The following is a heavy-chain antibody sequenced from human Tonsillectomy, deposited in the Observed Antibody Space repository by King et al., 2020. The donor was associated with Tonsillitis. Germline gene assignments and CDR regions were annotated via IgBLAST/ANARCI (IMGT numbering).Heavy chain of an antibody. D-gene: IGHD2-2*01. J-gene: IGHJ6*02. V-gene: IGHV1-8*01. CDR1: GYTFTSYD. Sequence: GQLVQSGAEVKKPGASVKVSCKASGYTFTSYDVNWVRQATGQGLEWMGWMNPNSGNTCYAQKFQGRVTMTRNTSISTAYMELSSLRSEDAAVYYCARVSLTYCSGTSCYAYYYYGMDVWGQGTTVTVSS. CDR2: MNPNSGNT. CDR3: ARVSLTYCSGTSCYAYYYYGMDV.